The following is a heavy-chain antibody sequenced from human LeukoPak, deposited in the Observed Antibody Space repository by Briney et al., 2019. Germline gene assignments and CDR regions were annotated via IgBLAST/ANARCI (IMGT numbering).Heavy chain of an antibody. CDR3: ARDQGYSSSWYSFDY. D-gene: IGHD6-13*01. CDR1: GGSISSSSYY. V-gene: IGHV4-39*07. CDR2: IYYSGST. J-gene: IGHJ4*02. Sequence: PSETLSLTCTVSGGSISSSSYYWGWIRQPPGKGLEWIGSIYYSGSTYYNPSLKSRVTISVDTSKIQFSLKLSSVTAADTAVYYCARDQGYSSSWYSFDYWGQGTLVTVSS.